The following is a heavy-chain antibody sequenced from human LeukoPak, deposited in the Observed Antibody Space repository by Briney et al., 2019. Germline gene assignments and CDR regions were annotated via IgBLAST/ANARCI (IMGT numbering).Heavy chain of an antibody. Sequence: SETLSLTCAVYGGSFSDSYWSWIRQIPGKGLEWIGEINQSGTTNYNPSLKSRLAMSVDTSKNQFSLKLTSVTAADTAVYFCARPNYSSSWYFDSWGQGTLVTVSS. CDR3: ARPNYSSSWYFDS. CDR1: GGSFSDSY. V-gene: IGHV4-34*01. J-gene: IGHJ4*02. CDR2: INQSGTT. D-gene: IGHD6-13*01.